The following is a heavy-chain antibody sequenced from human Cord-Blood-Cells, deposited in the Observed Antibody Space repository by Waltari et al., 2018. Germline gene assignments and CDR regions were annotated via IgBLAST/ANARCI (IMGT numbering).Heavy chain of an antibody. Sequence: QVQLQQWGAGLLKPSETLSPTCAVYGGSFSGYSSSWIRQPTAKGIEWIGEINHSGSTYYNPSLKRRVTISVDTSKNQVSLKLSSVTAADTAVYYCARGRVFYYDYVWWSYLWDYWGQGTLVTVSS. V-gene: IGHV4-34*01. CDR1: GGSFSGYS. CDR3: ARGRVFYYDYVWWSYLWDY. J-gene: IGHJ4*02. CDR2: INHSGST. D-gene: IGHD3-16*02.